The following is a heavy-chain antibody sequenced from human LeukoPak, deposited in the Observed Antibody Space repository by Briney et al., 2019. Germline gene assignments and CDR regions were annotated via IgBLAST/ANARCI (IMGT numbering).Heavy chain of an antibody. Sequence: GASVKVSCKASGGTFNNSPVNWIRQAPGQGLEWLGGYIPLFGTTIYAQKFQGRVAFTTDDSTGTADLDLTSLTSDDTAVYFCAKGGPSGFSGARMRQAMDVWGQGTTVIVSS. CDR3: AKGGPSGFSGARMRQAMDV. CDR2: YIPLFGTT. V-gene: IGHV1-69*05. J-gene: IGHJ6*02. CDR1: GGTFNNSP. D-gene: IGHD2-15*01.